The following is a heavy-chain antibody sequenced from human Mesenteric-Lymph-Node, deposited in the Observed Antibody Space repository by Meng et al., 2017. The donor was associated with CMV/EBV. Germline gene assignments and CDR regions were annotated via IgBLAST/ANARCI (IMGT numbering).Heavy chain of an antibody. D-gene: IGHD6-13*01. Sequence: EVQLVESGGXLVKPGGSLRLSCVASGFTFSSYSMNWVRQAPGKGLEWVSSISSSSSYIYYADSVKGRFTISRDNAKNSLYLQMNSLRAEDTAVYYCARVSLAAAGTFWFDPWGQGTLVTVSS. V-gene: IGHV3-21*01. CDR3: ARVSLAAAGTFWFDP. CDR1: GFTFSSYS. J-gene: IGHJ5*02. CDR2: ISSSSSYI.